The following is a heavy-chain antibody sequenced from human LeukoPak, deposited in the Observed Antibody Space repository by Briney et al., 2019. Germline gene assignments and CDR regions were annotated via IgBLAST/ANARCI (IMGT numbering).Heavy chain of an antibody. CDR1: GFTFSLYW. Sequence: PGGSLRLSCEPSGFTFSLYWMSWVRQALGKGLEWVANIKQDGSEKYYVDSVKGRFTISRDNAKNSLYLQMNSLRADDTAVYYCARDGDTSGYTDWGQGTLVTVSS. V-gene: IGHV3-7*01. CDR2: IKQDGSEK. D-gene: IGHD3-22*01. CDR3: ARDGDTSGYTD. J-gene: IGHJ4*02.